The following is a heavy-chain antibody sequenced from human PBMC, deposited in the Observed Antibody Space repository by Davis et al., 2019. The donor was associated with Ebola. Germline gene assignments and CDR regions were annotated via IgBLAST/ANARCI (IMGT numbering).Heavy chain of an antibody. Sequence: GESLKISCEVSGFTFSDYYMSWIRQAPGKGLEWIAYIGPSGNSFYCADSVKGRFTISRDNAKNSLYLQMNSLKTEDTAIYYCTDVGAGSDYWGQGTLVTVSS. CDR2: IGPSGNSF. CDR3: TDVGAGSDY. V-gene: IGHV3-11*01. CDR1: GFTFSDYY. J-gene: IGHJ4*02. D-gene: IGHD3-16*01.